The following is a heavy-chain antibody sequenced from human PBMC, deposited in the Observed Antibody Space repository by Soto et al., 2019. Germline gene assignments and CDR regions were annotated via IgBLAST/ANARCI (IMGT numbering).Heavy chain of an antibody. CDR3: AREWSTSGDLDY. CDR1: GFTFSSHS. J-gene: IGHJ4*02. D-gene: IGHD3-10*01. Sequence: QVQLVESGGGVVQPGRSLRLSCAASGFTFSSHSIQWVRQAPGQGLEWVAVISYDGSIKYYADSVKGRFTISRDNSKNTAYLQMNSLRAEDTAVFYCAREWSTSGDLDYWGPGTLVSVSS. CDR2: ISYDGSIK. V-gene: IGHV3-30-3*01.